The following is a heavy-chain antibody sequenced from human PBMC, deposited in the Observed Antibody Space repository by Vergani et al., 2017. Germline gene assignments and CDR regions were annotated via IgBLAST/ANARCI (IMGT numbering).Heavy chain of an antibody. CDR3: ARDLKGQNYYDSSGYSFHFDY. CDR1: GFTFSSYG. D-gene: IGHD3-22*01. CDR2: IWYDGSNK. V-gene: IGHV3-33*01. Sequence: QVQLVESGGGVVQPGRSLRLSCAASGFTFSSYGMHWVRQAPGKGLEWVAAIWYDGSNKYYADSVKGRFTISRDNSKNTLYLQMNSLRAEDTAVYYCARDLKGQNYYDSSGYSFHFDYGGQGTLVTVSS. J-gene: IGHJ4*02.